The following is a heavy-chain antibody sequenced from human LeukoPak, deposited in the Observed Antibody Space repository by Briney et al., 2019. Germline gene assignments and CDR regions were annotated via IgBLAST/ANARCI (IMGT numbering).Heavy chain of an antibody. Sequence: PSETLSLTCAVSGYSIGSGHYLGWIRQPPGKGLEWIGSLYHSGSTYYNPSLESRVTISVDKSKNQFSLMLTSVTAADTAIYCCARTVTVTANDAFDIWGQGTMVTVSS. CDR3: ARTVTVTANDAFDI. CDR1: GYSIGSGHY. J-gene: IGHJ3*02. V-gene: IGHV4-38-2*01. D-gene: IGHD2-21*02. CDR2: LYHSGST.